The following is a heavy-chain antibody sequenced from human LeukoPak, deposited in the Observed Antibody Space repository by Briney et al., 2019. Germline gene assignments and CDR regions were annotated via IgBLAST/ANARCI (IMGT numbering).Heavy chain of an antibody. V-gene: IGHV4-34*01. J-gene: IGHJ6*03. CDR2: VNESGGT. Sequence: SETLSLTCAVYIDSFSNYHWNWIRQTPAKGMEWIGEVNESGGTNISPSLRSRVILSVDTSKNQFSLKLSSVTAADTAVYYCARDNGQWLVRGYYYYYMDVWGKGTTVTVSS. CDR1: IDSFSNYH. CDR3: ARDNGQWLVRGYYYYYMDV. D-gene: IGHD6-19*01.